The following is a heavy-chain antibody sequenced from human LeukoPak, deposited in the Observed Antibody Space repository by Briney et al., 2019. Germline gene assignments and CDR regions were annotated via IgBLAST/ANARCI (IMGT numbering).Heavy chain of an antibody. D-gene: IGHD5-18*01. V-gene: IGHV1-8*03. Sequence: ASVKVSCKASGYTFTGYYMHWVRQAPGQGLEWMGWMNPNSGNTGYAQKFQGRVTITRNTSISTAYMELSSLRSEDTAVYYCARGIGDTAMVTNDYWGQGTLVTVSS. J-gene: IGHJ4*02. CDR2: MNPNSGNT. CDR3: ARGIGDTAMVTNDY. CDR1: GYTFTGYY.